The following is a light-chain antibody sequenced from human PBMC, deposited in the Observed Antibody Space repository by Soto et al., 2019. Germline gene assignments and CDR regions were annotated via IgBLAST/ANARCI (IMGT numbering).Light chain of an antibody. V-gene: IGLV1-40*01. CDR1: SSNIGAGHD. Sequence: QSALTQPPSVSGAPGQRVTISCTGSSSNIGAGHDVHWYLQLPGTAPKLLIFDNSHRPSGVPDRFSGSKSGTSASLAITGLQAEDEADYYCQSYDSSLSGYVFGTGTKVTVL. CDR2: DNS. CDR3: QSYDSSLSGYV. J-gene: IGLJ1*01.